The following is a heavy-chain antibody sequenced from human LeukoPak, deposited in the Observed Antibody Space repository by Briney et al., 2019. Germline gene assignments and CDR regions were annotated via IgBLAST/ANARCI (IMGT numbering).Heavy chain of an antibody. Sequence: SETLSLTCTVSGGSISSYYWSWIRQPPGKGLEWIGYIYYSGSTNYNPSLKSRVTISVDTSKNQFSLKLSSVTAADTAVYYCARDESGSYYGLAYWGQGTLVTVSS. CDR1: GGSISSYY. CDR3: ARDESGSYYGLAY. V-gene: IGHV4-59*01. CDR2: IYYSGST. J-gene: IGHJ4*02. D-gene: IGHD1-26*01.